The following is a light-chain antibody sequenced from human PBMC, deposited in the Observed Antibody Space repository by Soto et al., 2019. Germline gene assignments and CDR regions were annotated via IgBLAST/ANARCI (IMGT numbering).Light chain of an antibody. V-gene: IGLV2-8*01. CDR3: RSSAGSKEI. J-gene: IGLJ1*01. CDR1: SSDVGGYNY. Sequence: QSALTQPASVSGSPGQSITISCTGTSSDVGGYNYVSWYQQHPGKAPKLMIYEVSKRPSGVPDRFSGSKSGNTASLTVSGLRTVNEVDYSCRSSAGSKEIFGTGPKLTAL. CDR2: EVS.